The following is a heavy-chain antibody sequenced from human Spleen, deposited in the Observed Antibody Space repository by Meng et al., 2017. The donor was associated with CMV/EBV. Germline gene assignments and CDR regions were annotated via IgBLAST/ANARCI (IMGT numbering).Heavy chain of an antibody. CDR1: GFTFDNYA. Sequence: GESLKISCAACGFTFDNYAIHWVRLTPGKGLEWVSYINGDESSTTYADSVKGRFTISRDNAKNTLYLQMNSLRVEDTAVYYCARDPRAGAHFDYWGQGTLVTVSS. D-gene: IGHD3-10*01. CDR2: INGDESST. J-gene: IGHJ4*02. V-gene: IGHV3-74*03. CDR3: ARDPRAGAHFDY.